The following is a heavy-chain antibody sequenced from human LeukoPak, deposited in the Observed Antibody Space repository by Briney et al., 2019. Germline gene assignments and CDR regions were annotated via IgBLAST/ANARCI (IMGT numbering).Heavy chain of an antibody. V-gene: IGHV3-30-3*01. CDR3: ARRVLARRPNYFVRHV. CDR2: ISYDGSNK. J-gene: IGHJ6*02. CDR1: GFTFSSYA. D-gene: IGHD4/OR15-4a*01. Sequence: PGGSLRLSCAASGFTFSSYARHWVRQAPGKGLEWVAVISYDGSNKYYADSVKGRFTISRDNSKNTLYLQINSLRAEDTAVYYCARRVLARRPNYFVRHVWGQGTTVTVSS.